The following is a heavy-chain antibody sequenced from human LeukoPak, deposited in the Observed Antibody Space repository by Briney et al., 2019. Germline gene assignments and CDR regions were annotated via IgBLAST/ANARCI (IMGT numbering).Heavy chain of an antibody. CDR2: ISWNSGSI. CDR1: GFTFDDYA. D-gene: IGHD6-13*01. V-gene: IGHV3-9*01. J-gene: IGHJ4*02. CDR3: AKVPDQSSSSWYYFDY. Sequence: PGGSLRLSCAASGFTFDDYAMHWVRQAPGKGLEWVSGISWNSGSIGYADSVKGRFTISRDNAKNSLYLQMNSLRAEDTALYYCAKVPDQSSSSWYYFDYWAREPWSPSPQ.